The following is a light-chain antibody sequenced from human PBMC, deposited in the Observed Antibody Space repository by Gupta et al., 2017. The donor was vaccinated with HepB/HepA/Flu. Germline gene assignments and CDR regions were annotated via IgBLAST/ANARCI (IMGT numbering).Light chain of an antibody. V-gene: IGKV1-39*01. J-gene: IGKJ1*01. CDR1: QSMASY. CDR2: SAS. Sequence: DMQMTQSPSSLSAFLGDRVTITCRASQSMASYFNWYEQRPGKAPKLLISSASSLQRGVPSRFSGSGSGTEFSLTISSLRSEDSTTYYCQQGFTLPWTFGQGTKVEI. CDR3: QQGFTLPWT.